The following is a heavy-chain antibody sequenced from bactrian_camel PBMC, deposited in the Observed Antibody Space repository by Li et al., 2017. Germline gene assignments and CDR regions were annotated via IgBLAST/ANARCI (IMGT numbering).Heavy chain of an antibody. J-gene: IGHJ4*01. Sequence: HVQLVESGGGSVQAGGSLRLSCVVSGHSRGSNCVGWYRLPPGRAPAEREGVAAIRRSGGVSSVYADSVKGRFTASRDNAKSTLYLQLNSLTREDSAMYYCTKETEWVGYHEFAVHWGQGTQVTVS. V-gene: IGHV3S54*01. CDR2: IRRSGGVSS. CDR1: GHSRGSNC. CDR3: TKETEWVGYHEFAVH. D-gene: IGHD5*01.